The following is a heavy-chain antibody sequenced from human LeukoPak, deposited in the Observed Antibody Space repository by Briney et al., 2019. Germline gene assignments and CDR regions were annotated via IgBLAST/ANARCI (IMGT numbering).Heavy chain of an antibody. CDR3: AREAIVGATWGYFDY. CDR2: ISGSGDT. D-gene: IGHD1-26*01. J-gene: IGHJ4*02. CDR1: GFTFRSHG. Sequence: PGGSLRLSCAASGFTFRSHGMSWVRQAPGKGLEWVSAISGSGDTYYADSVKGRFTISRDNSKNTLYLQMNSLRAEDTAVYYCAREAIVGATWGYFDYWGQGTLVTVSS. V-gene: IGHV3-23*01.